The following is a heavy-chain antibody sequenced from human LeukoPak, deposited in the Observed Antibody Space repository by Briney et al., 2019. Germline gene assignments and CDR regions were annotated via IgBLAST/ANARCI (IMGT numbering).Heavy chain of an antibody. D-gene: IGHD1-1*01. CDR2: INPNSGGT. CDR3: ATPLAGDESFDN. J-gene: IGHJ4*02. Sequence: PVASVKVSCKASGYVFIGYYMHWVRQAPGQGLEWMGWINPNSGGTNYAQRFQGRVTMTRDTSINTAYVELSSLTSDDTAVYYCATPLAGDESFDNWGQGTLVTVSS. V-gene: IGHV1-2*02. CDR1: GYVFIGYY.